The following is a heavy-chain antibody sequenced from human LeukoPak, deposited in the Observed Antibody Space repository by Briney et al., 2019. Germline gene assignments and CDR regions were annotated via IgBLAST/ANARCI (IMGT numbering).Heavy chain of an antibody. V-gene: IGHV4-59*01. Sequence: SETLSLTCTVSGGSISGNYWTWTRQPPGKGLEWIGQIHYRGKADYNPSLRSRIIISVDTSKNQMFLRLSSVTAVDTAVYYCARFGIDYDMDVWGQGTKVTVSS. J-gene: IGHJ6*02. CDR1: GGSISGNY. CDR3: ARFGIDYDMDV. D-gene: IGHD3-16*01. CDR2: IHYRGKA.